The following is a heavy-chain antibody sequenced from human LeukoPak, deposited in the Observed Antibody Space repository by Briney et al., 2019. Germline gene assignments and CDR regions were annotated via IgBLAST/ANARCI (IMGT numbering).Heavy chain of an antibody. Sequence: GGSLRLSCAASGFTFSGYWMSWVRQAPGKGLEWVANMKNDGSEKHYIDSVKGRFTISRDNAKNSLYLQMNSLRAEDTAVYYCARDLTTEGGFDPWGQGTLVTVSS. D-gene: IGHD3-22*01. J-gene: IGHJ5*02. CDR1: GFTFSGYW. CDR2: MKNDGSEK. CDR3: ARDLTTEGGFDP. V-gene: IGHV3-7*01.